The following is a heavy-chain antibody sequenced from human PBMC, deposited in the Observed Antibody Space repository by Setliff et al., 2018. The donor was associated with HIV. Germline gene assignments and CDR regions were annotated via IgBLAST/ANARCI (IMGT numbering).Heavy chain of an antibody. CDR1: GYSISSGYY. CDR2: IYHSGTT. Sequence: PSATLSLTCAVSGYSISSGYYWGCVRQPPGKGLEWVGSIYHSGTTYYNPSLKSRVTMSVDKYRNQFSLKVSSVTASDPAVYYCARVRITYWYSIPRDYYYYRDVWGEGTTVTVSS. V-gene: IGHV4-38-2*01. D-gene: IGHD2-8*02. CDR3: ARVRITYWYSIPRDYYYYRDV. J-gene: IGHJ6*03.